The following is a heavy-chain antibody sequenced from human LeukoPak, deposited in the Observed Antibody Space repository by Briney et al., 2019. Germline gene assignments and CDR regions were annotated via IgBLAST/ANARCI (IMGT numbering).Heavy chain of an antibody. Sequence: GESLRLSCTASGFTFSDNSVNWVHQAPGKGLEWVSCITGISDIYYADSVKGRFTISRDNAKNSVYLQMNSLRAEDTGIYYCATAIRLWGQGTLVTVSS. CDR2: ITGISDI. CDR3: ATAIRL. J-gene: IGHJ4*02. CDR1: GFTFSDNS. D-gene: IGHD1-1*01. V-gene: IGHV3-69-1*02.